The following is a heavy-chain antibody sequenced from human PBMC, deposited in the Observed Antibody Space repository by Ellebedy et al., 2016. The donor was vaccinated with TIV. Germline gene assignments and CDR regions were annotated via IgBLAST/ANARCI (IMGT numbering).Heavy chain of an antibody. CDR2: IKSKTDGGTT. J-gene: IGHJ4*02. CDR3: TTDRGQLVPLDY. V-gene: IGHV3-15*01. D-gene: IGHD6-13*01. Sequence: GESLKISCAASGFTFSNAWMSWVRQAPGKGLEWVGRIKSKTDGGTTDYAAPVKGRFTISRDDSKNTLYLQMNSLKTEDTAVYYCTTDRGQLVPLDYWGQGTLVTVSS. CDR1: GFTFSNAW.